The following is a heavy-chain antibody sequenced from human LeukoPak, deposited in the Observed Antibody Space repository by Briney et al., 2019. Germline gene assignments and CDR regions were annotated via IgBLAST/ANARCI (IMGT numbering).Heavy chain of an antibody. CDR3: ARADAAHTVDC. CDR2: IGAGGTFT. CDR1: GFTFSSYA. D-gene: IGHD6-6*01. J-gene: IGHJ4*02. Sequence: PGGSLRLSCTASGFTFSSYAMNWVRQAPGKGLEWVSGIGAGGTFTYYADSVKGRFTISRDNSRNTLYLQMSSLRAEDTAVYYCARADAAHTVDCWGQGTLVTVSS. V-gene: IGHV3-23*01.